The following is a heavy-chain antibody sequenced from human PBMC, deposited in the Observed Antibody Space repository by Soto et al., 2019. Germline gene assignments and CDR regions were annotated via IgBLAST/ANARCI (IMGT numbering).Heavy chain of an antibody. D-gene: IGHD3-10*02. CDR1: GYTFTTYT. J-gene: IGHJ4*02. CDR2: INTGNGNT. Sequence: QVQLVQSGADVKKPGASVRVSCKASGYTFTTYTLHWLRQAPGQRLEWVGWINTGNGNTKYSQISQGRVSITRDRSANTVHLEVSSLRSEDTAVYYCARGCSGNFDYWGQGTLVTVSS. V-gene: IGHV1-3*04. CDR3: ARGCSGNFDY.